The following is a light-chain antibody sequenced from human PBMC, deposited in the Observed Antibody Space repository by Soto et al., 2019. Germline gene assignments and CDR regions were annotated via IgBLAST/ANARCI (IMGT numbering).Light chain of an antibody. J-gene: IGKJ4*01. Sequence: ENVLTQSPGSLSLSPGERATLSCRASQSVSTNYLAWYQQRPGQAPRVLIYAASSRATGIPDRFSGSGSGTDFTLTISRLEPEDFAVYYCQQYGSSPLTFGGGTKVEIK. V-gene: IGKV3-20*01. CDR2: AAS. CDR3: QQYGSSPLT. CDR1: QSVSTNY.